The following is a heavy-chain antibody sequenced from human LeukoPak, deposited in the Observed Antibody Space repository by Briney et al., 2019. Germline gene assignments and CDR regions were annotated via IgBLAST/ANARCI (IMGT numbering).Heavy chain of an antibody. CDR1: GFTFSSYS. V-gene: IGHV3-48*01. CDR3: ARVRAEGDY. J-gene: IGHJ4*02. CDR2: ISSISSTI. Sequence: GGSLRLSCAASGFTFSSYSMNWVRRAPGKGLEWVSYISSISSTIYYADSVKGRFTISRYNAKNSLYLQMNSLSAEDTAVYYCARVRAEGDYWGQGTLVTVSS.